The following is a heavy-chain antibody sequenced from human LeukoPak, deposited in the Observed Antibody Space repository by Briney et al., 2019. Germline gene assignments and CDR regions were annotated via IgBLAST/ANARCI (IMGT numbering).Heavy chain of an antibody. Sequence: GSLRLSCAASGFTFSSYAMSWVRQAPGKGLEWVSAISGSGGSTYYADSVKGRFTISRDNSKNTLYLQMNSLRAEDTAVYYCAKDRGLYDSSGYSFDYWGQGTLVTVSS. J-gene: IGHJ4*02. CDR1: GFTFSSYA. CDR2: ISGSGGST. V-gene: IGHV3-23*01. D-gene: IGHD3-22*01. CDR3: AKDRGLYDSSGYSFDY.